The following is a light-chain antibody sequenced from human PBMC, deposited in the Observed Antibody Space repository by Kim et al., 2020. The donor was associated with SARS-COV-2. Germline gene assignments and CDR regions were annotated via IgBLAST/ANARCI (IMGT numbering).Light chain of an antibody. J-gene: IGKJ1*01. CDR3: QQYDTFSPWT. Sequence: ASVGAILTITCRASQSISSWLAWYQQKPGKAPKLLIFDASSLESGVPSRFSGSGSGTGFTLTISSLQPDDFATYYCQQYDTFSPWTFGQGTKLELK. CDR1: QSISSW. CDR2: DAS. V-gene: IGKV1-5*01.